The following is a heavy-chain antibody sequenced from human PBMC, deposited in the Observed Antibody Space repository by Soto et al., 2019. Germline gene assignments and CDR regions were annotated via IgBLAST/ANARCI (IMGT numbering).Heavy chain of an antibody. CDR3: ARDGEGYSYGTYYSYGMDV. CDR1: GFTFSSYA. Sequence: QVQLVESGGGVVQPGRSLRLSCAASGFTFSSYARHWVRQAPGKGLEWVAVISYDGSNKYYADSVKGRFTISRDHSKNTLYLQMTSLRAEDTAVYYCARDGEGYSYGTYYSYGMDVWGQGTTVTVSS. V-gene: IGHV3-30-3*01. J-gene: IGHJ6*02. D-gene: IGHD5-18*01. CDR2: ISYDGSNK.